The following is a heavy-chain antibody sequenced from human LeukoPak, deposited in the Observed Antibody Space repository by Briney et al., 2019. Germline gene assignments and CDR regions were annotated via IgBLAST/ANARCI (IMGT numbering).Heavy chain of an antibody. Sequence: PSETLSLTCAVYGGSFSGYYWSWIRQPPGKGLEWIGEINHSGSTNYNPSLKSRVTISVDTSKNQFSLKLSSVTAADTAVYYCARDEYYYDSSGYYSVNFDYWGQGTLVTVSS. J-gene: IGHJ4*02. V-gene: IGHV4-34*01. CDR3: ARDEYYYDSSGYYSVNFDY. CDR1: GGSFSGYY. CDR2: INHSGST. D-gene: IGHD3-22*01.